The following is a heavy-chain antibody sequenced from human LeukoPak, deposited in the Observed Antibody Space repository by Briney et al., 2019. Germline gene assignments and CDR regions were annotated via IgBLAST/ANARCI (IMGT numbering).Heavy chain of an antibody. CDR2: IRPNSGET. J-gene: IGHJ4*02. V-gene: IGHV1-2*02. Sequence: GASVKVSCKASGYTFTAYDMHWVRQALGQGLEWMGWIRPNSGETGFAQKSQGRVALTRDTSISAAYLELSRLRSDDTAVYYCVRSGYNWGFDYWGQGTLVAVSS. CDR3: VRSGYNWGFDY. D-gene: IGHD1-1*01. CDR1: GYTFTAYD.